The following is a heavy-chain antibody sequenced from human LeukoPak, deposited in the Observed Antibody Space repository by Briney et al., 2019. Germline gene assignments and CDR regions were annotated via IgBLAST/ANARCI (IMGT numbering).Heavy chain of an antibody. Sequence: PSETLSLTCTVSGGSISSSSYYWGWIRQPPGKGLEWIGSIYYSGSTYYNPSLKSRVTISVDTSKNQFSLKLSSVTAADTAVYYCARENYYGSGTVNNWFDPWGQGTLVTVSS. D-gene: IGHD3-10*01. V-gene: IGHV4-39*07. J-gene: IGHJ5*02. CDR3: ARENYYGSGTVNNWFDP. CDR2: IYYSGST. CDR1: GGSISSSSYY.